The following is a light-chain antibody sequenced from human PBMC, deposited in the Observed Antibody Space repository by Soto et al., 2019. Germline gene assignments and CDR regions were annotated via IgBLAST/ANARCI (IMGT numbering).Light chain of an antibody. CDR1: QSVSSSY. Sequence: EIVLTQSPGTLSLSPGERATLSCRASQSVSSSYLAWYQQKPGQAPRLLIYGASSRATGIPDRFSGSGSGTDFTLTISRLEPEDFAVYYCQQYGSSPSPFGPGTKGDIK. V-gene: IGKV3-20*01. J-gene: IGKJ3*01. CDR3: QQYGSSPSP. CDR2: GAS.